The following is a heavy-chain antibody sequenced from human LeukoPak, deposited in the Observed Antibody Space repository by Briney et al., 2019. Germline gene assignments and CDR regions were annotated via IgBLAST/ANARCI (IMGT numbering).Heavy chain of an antibody. CDR1: GFTFSSYG. D-gene: IGHD1-26*01. V-gene: IGHV3-30*02. Sequence: GGSLRLSCAASGFTFSSYGMHWVRQAPGKGLEWVAFIRYDGSNKYYADSVKGRFTISRDNSKNTLYLQMNSLRAEDTAVYYCAKLQMWELLGGDYWGQGTLVTVSS. CDR3: AKLQMWELLGGDY. J-gene: IGHJ4*02. CDR2: IRYDGSNK.